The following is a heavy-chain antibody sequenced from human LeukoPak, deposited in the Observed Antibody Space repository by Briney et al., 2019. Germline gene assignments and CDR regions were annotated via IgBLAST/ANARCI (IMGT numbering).Heavy chain of an antibody. Sequence: SVKVSCKASGDIFSTNAINWVRQAPGQGLEWMGRIIPFFDTTDYAQNFQGRVKIIADESTSTAYMELSSLRSEDTAIYYCARGEWYSDRSYYFGMDVWGQGTTVTVFS. D-gene: IGHD3-3*01. J-gene: IGHJ6*02. V-gene: IGHV1-69*13. CDR2: IIPFFDTT. CDR3: ARGEWYSDRSYYFGMDV. CDR1: GDIFSTNA.